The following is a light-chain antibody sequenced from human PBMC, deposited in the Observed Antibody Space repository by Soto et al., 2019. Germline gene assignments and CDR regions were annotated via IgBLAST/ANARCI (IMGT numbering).Light chain of an antibody. CDR1: QSVSSY. CDR2: DAS. J-gene: IGKJ4*01. V-gene: IGKV3-11*01. CDR3: QQRRDWPLT. Sequence: EIVLTQSPATLSLSPGERATLSCRASQSVSSYLAWYQQKPGQVPSLLISDASNRATGIPARFSGSGSGTDFTLTVSSLEPEDFAVYYCQQRRDWPLTFGGGTKVEI.